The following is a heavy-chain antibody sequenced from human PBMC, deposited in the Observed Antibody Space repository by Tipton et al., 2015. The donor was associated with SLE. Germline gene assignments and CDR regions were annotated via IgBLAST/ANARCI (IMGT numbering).Heavy chain of an antibody. Sequence: GLVKPSQTLSLTCAISGDSVSSNSAAWNWIRQSPSRGLEWLGRTYYRSKWYNDYAVSVKSRITINPDTSKNQFSLKLSSVTAADTAVYYCVRPASHSSSHSLAFDIWGQGKMLTASS. V-gene: IGHV6-1*01. D-gene: IGHD6-13*01. CDR2: TYYRSKWYN. CDR3: VRPASHSSSHSLAFDI. CDR1: GDSVSSNSAA. J-gene: IGHJ3*02.